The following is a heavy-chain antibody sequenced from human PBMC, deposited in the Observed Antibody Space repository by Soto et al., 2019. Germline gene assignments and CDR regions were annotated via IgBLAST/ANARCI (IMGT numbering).Heavy chain of an antibody. V-gene: IGHV3-48*02. D-gene: IGHD5-12*01. J-gene: IGHJ6*04. CDR3: ARVVATDRYYGTDV. CDR2: ISSSSSTI. Sequence: GGSLRLSCAASGFTFSSYSMNWVRQAPGKGLESISYISSSSSTIYYADSVKGRFTISRDNAKNSLYLQMNSLRDEDTAVYYCARVVATDRYYGTDVWGKGTTVTVSS. CDR1: GFTFSSYS.